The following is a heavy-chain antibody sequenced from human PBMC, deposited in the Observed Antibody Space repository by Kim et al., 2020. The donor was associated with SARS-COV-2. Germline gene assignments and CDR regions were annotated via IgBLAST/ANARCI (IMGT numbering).Heavy chain of an antibody. CDR1: GFTFSSYA. CDR3: AKDGRRWELKGTFDY. V-gene: IGHV3-23*01. Sequence: GGSLRLSCAASGFTFSSYAMSWVRQAPGKGLEWVSAISGSGGSTYYADSVKGRFTISRDNSKNTLYLQMNSLRAEDTAVYYCAKDGRRWELKGTFDYWGQGTLVTVSS. D-gene: IGHD1-26*01. J-gene: IGHJ4*02. CDR2: ISGSGGST.